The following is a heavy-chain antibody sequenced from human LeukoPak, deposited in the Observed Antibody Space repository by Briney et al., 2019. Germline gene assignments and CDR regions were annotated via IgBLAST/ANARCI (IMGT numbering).Heavy chain of an antibody. J-gene: IGHJ5*02. CDR1: GGSFSDYY. D-gene: IGHD3-22*01. Sequence: SETLSLTCTVYGGSFSDYYWTWIRQPPGKWLEWIGEINHSGRTIYNASLRSRVTISIDTSMKQFSLKLSSVTAADSAVYYCARLSSGLDAWGQGTLVTVSS. CDR2: INHSGRT. CDR3: ARLSSGLDA. V-gene: IGHV4-34*01.